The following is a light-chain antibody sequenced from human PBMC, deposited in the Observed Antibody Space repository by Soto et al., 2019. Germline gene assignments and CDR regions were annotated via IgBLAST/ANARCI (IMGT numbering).Light chain of an antibody. J-gene: IGKJ2*01. CDR1: QSVGSH. Sequence: EIVLTQSPATLSLSPGATATLSCWASQSVGSHLAWYQQKPGQAPRLLIYDASKRATGIPARFSGSGSGTDFTLTISSLEPEDFAVYYCQQRSTWPPLYTFGQGTKLEIK. V-gene: IGKV3-11*01. CDR2: DAS. CDR3: QQRSTWPPLYT.